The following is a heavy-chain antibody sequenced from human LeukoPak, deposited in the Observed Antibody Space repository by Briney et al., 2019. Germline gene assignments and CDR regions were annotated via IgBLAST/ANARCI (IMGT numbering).Heavy chain of an antibody. D-gene: IGHD3-22*01. CDR3: EHRRRDYYDGIGYPGYYFDY. Sequence: GGSLRLSCAASGFTFSRHWMSWVRQAPGKGLEWVANIKQDGTEKYYVDSVKGRFTISRDNGKNSLYLQMNSLRAEDTAVYYGEHRRRDYYDGIGYPGYYFDYWGQGTLVTVSS. J-gene: IGHJ4*02. V-gene: IGHV3-7*05. CDR2: IKQDGTEK. CDR1: GFTFSRHW.